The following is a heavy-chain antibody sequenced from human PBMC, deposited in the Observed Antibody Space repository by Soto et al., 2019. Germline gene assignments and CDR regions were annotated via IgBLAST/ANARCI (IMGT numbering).Heavy chain of an antibody. CDR3: ARPTHYYDSSGPPAY. CDR2: IDSSSSTI. D-gene: IGHD3-22*01. Sequence: GGSLRLSCAASGFTFSSYWMSRIRQAPGKGLEWVSYIDSSSSTIFYTDSVKGRFTVSRDNAKNSLYLQMDSLRAEDTAVYYCARPTHYYDSSGPPAYWGQGTLVTVSS. CDR1: GFTFSSYW. J-gene: IGHJ4*02. V-gene: IGHV3-48*01.